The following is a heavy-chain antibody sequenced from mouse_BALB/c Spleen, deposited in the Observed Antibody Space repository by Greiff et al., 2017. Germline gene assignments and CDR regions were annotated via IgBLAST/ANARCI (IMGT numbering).Heavy chain of an antibody. CDR2: IRNKANGYTT. J-gene: IGHJ4*01. CDR1: GFTFTDYY. V-gene: IGHV7-3*02. CDR3: ARVYYRYEYYYAMDY. D-gene: IGHD2-14*01. Sequence: DVKLVESGGGLVQPGGSLRLSCATSGFTFTDYYMSWVRQPPGKALEWLGFIRNKANGYTTEYSASVKGRFTISRDNSQSILYLQMNTLRAEDSATYYFARVYYRYEYYYAMDYWGQGTSVTVSS.